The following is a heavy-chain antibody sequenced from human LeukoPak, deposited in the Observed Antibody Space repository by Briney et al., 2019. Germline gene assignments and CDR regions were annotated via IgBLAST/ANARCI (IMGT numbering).Heavy chain of an antibody. V-gene: IGHV1-46*01. CDR3: ARGRLGSDAFDI. Sequence: ASVKVSCKASGYTFTSYYMHCVRQAPGQGLEGTGIINPSVGSTTYAQKFQGRVTMTRDTSTSKVYMDLSSLRSEETAVYYCARGRLGSDAFDIWGQGTMVTVSS. CDR2: INPSVGST. CDR1: GYTFTSYY. D-gene: IGHD5-12*01. J-gene: IGHJ3*02.